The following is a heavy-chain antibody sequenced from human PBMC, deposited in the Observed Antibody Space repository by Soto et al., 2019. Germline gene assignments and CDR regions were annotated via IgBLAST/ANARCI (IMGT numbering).Heavy chain of an antibody. CDR1: GYTFTSYA. V-gene: IGHV1-3*01. J-gene: IGHJ4*02. D-gene: IGHD6-19*01. Sequence: GASVKVSCKASGYTFTSYAMHWVRQAPGQRLEWMGWINAGNGNTKYSQKFQGRVTITRDTSASTAYMELSSLRSEDTAVYYCARRLFSSGWYDYFDYWGQGTLVTVS. CDR2: INAGNGNT. CDR3: ARRLFSSGWYDYFDY.